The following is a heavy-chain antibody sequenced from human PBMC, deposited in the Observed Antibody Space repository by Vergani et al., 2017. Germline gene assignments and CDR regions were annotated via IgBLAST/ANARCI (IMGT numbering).Heavy chain of an antibody. CDR3: AKDSGARGYDLREVSYMDV. J-gene: IGHJ6*03. Sequence: EVQLVESGGGLVQPGGSLRLSCAASGFTFSSYSMNWVRQAPGKGLEWVSSISSSSSYIYYADSVKGRFTISRDNAKNSLYLQMNSLRAEDTAVYYCAKDSGARGYDLREVSYMDVWGKGTTVTVSS. CDR1: GFTFSSYS. CDR2: ISSSSSYI. D-gene: IGHD5-12*01. V-gene: IGHV3-21*04.